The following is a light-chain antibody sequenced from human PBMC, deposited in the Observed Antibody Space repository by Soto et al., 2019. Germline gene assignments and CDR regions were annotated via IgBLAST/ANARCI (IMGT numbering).Light chain of an antibody. CDR3: SSYTSSSTLLYV. V-gene: IGLV2-14*01. J-gene: IGLJ1*01. Sequence: QSALTQPASVSGSPGQSITISCTGTSSDVGGYIYVSWYQQHPGRAPKLMIYEVSHRPSGVSDRFSGSKSGNTASLTISGLQPEDEADYYCSSYTSSSTLLYVFGTGTKLTVL. CDR1: SSDVGGYIY. CDR2: EVS.